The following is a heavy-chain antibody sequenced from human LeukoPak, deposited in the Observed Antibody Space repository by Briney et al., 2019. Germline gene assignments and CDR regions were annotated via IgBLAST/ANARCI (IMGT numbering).Heavy chain of an antibody. J-gene: IGHJ4*02. V-gene: IGHV4-31*03. D-gene: IGHD3-22*01. CDR1: GASIRSRGDY. CDR2: IYHSGNT. Sequence: SETLALTSTVSGASIRSRGDYWSGIRQDPEKGLEWIGYIYHSGNTYYNPSLKSRVTISLDTSKNQFSLKLRSVTAADTAVYYCARANYYDSTGHLPIVYPSDLWGQGTLVTVSS. CDR3: ARANYYDSTGHLPIVYPSDL.